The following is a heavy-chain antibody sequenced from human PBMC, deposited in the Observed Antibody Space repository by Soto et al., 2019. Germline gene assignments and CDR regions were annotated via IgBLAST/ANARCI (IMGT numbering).Heavy chain of an antibody. CDR2: IIPILGIA. V-gene: IGHV1-69*04. J-gene: IGHJ4*02. CDR3: ARDRALDSKVNRYNWNPY. Sequence: GASVKVSCKASGGTFSSYTISWVRQAPGQGLEWMGRIIPILGIANYAQKFQGRVTITADKSTSTAYMELSSLRSEDTAVYYCARDRALDSKVNRYNWNPYWGQGTLVTVSS. D-gene: IGHD1-20*01. CDR1: GGTFSSYT.